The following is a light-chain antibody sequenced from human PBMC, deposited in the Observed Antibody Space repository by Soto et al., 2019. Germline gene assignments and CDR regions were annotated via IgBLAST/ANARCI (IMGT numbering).Light chain of an antibody. J-gene: IGLJ2*01. Sequence: QSALTQPASVSGSPGQSITISCTGTSNDIGAYNYVSWYQQYPGKVPTLLIYEVTFRPSGVSNRFSGSKSGNTASLTISGLQTEDAADYYCGSYASAPLIFGGGTKLTVL. CDR3: GSYASAPLI. CDR1: SNDIGAYNY. CDR2: EVT. V-gene: IGLV2-14*01.